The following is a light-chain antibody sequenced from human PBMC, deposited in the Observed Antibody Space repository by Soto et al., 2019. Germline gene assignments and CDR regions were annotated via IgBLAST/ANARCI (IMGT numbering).Light chain of an antibody. J-gene: IGLJ3*02. CDR2: KDS. CDR3: QSADSSGTIRE. Sequence: SYELTQPPSVSVSPGQTARITCSGDALPKQYAYWYQQKPGQAPLLVIYKDSERPSGIPERFSGSSSGTTVTLTISGVQAEDEADYYCQSADSSGTIREFGGGTKLTVL. V-gene: IGLV3-25*03. CDR1: ALPKQY.